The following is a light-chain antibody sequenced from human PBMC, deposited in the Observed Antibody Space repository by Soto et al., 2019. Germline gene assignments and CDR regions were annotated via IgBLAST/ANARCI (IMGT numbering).Light chain of an antibody. V-gene: IGKV3-20*01. CDR3: QQFGGSLRYS. J-gene: IGKJ2*03. Sequence: EIVLTQSPGTLSLSPGEGATLSCRASQSVSSTYLAWYQHKPGQAPRLLIYGASNRATGIPDRFSGSGSGTDFTLAISRLEPEDFAMYYCQQFGGSLRYSFGPGTKLEIK. CDR2: GAS. CDR1: QSVSSTY.